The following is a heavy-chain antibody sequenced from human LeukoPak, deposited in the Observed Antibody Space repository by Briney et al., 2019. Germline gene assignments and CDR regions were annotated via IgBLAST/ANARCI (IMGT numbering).Heavy chain of an antibody. Sequence: GGSLRLSCAASGFIFSNYALMWLRQSPGKGLEGVSAIRGSGGGTFYADSVKGRFTISRDNSKNTLYLQMNGLRAEDTAVYYCARDPNGDYIGAFDMWGRGTLVTVSS. CDR3: ARDPNGDYIGAFDM. CDR1: GFIFSNYA. J-gene: IGHJ3*02. V-gene: IGHV3-23*01. D-gene: IGHD4-17*01. CDR2: IRGSGGGT.